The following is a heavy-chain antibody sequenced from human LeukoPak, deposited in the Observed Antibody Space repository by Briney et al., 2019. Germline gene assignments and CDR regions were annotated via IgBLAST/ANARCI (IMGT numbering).Heavy chain of an antibody. CDR3: ARDSPRYCSGGSCYSYMSAFDI. CDR2: ISTSGST. Sequence: PSETLSLTCTVSGGSISSYYWSWIRQPAGKGLEWIGRISTSGSTNYNPSLKSRVTMSVDTSKNQFSLKLSSVTAADTAVYYCARDSPRYCSGGSCYSYMSAFDIWGQGTMVTVSS. CDR1: GGSISSYY. J-gene: IGHJ3*02. V-gene: IGHV4-4*07. D-gene: IGHD2-15*01.